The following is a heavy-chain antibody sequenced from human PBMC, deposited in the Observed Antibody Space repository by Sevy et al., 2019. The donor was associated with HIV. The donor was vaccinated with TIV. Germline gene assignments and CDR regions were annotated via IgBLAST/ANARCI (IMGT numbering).Heavy chain of an antibody. Sequence: GGSLRLSCAASGFSLTTSDMRWVRQAPGKGLEWVAYVRNDGSNKYYADSVRDRFTISRDSPKNTLYLQMNSLRDEDTAIYYCARGRKTTEEWLEELDYYYGLDVWGQGTTVTVSS. CDR1: GFSLTTSD. V-gene: IGHV3-30*02. CDR2: VRNDGSNK. J-gene: IGHJ6*02. D-gene: IGHD2-8*01. CDR3: ARGRKTTEEWLEELDYYYGLDV.